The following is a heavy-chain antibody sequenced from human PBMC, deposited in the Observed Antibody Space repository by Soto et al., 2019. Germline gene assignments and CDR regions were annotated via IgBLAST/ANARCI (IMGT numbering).Heavy chain of an antibody. V-gene: IGHV3-23*01. D-gene: IGHD2-2*01. J-gene: IGHJ3*02. Sequence: EVELLESGGGLVQPGGSLRLSCAASGFTFNSHVMSWVRQAPGKGLEWVSSVSYSGDYTYYVDSVKGRFTISRDNSKNTLSLQMNSLSSEDTAIYYCAEVFCSIICHGAFDMWGQGTMVTVSS. CDR1: GFTFNSHV. CDR3: AEVFCSIICHGAFDM. CDR2: VSYSGDYT.